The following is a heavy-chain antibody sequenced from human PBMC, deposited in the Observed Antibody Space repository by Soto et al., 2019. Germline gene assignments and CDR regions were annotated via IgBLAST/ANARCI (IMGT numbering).Heavy chain of an antibody. J-gene: IGHJ4*02. CDR3: AKDPYSSSLQFDY. CDR2: ISGSGGST. Sequence: PGGSLRLSCAASGFTFSSYAMNWVRQAPGKGLEWVPTISGSGGSTYYADSVKGRFTISRDNSKNTLYLQMNSLRAEYTAVYYCAKDPYSSSLQFDYWGQGTLVTVSS. V-gene: IGHV3-23*01. CDR1: GFTFSSYA. D-gene: IGHD6-13*01.